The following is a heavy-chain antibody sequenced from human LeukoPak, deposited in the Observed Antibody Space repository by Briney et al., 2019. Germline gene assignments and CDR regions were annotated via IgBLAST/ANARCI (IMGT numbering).Heavy chain of an antibody. CDR1: GFTFSSYG. Sequence: GGSLRLSCAASGFTFSSYGMHWVRQAPGKGLEWVAVIWYDGSNKYYADSVKGRFTISRDNSKNTLYLQMNSLRAEDTAVYYCARENRDYGDFCFDYWGQGTLVTVSS. D-gene: IGHD4-17*01. CDR3: ARENRDYGDFCFDY. J-gene: IGHJ4*02. CDR2: IWYDGSNK. V-gene: IGHV3-33*01.